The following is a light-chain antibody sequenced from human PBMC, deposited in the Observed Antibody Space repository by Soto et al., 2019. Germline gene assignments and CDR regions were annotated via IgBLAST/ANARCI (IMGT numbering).Light chain of an antibody. J-gene: IGLJ2*01. CDR2: EVS. CDR3: SSYTSSSTLL. V-gene: IGLV2-14*01. Sequence: QSVLTQPASVSGSPGQSITISCTGTSSDVGGYNFVSWYQQNPGKAPKVMIYEVSNRPSGVSNRFSGSKSGNTASLTISGLQAEDEADYYCSSYTSSSTLLFGGGTQLTVL. CDR1: SSDVGGYNF.